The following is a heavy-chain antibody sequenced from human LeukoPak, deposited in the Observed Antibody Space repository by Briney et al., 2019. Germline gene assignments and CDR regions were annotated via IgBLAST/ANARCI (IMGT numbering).Heavy chain of an antibody. CDR1: GYSLTTYY. CDR2: INPNSGGT. CDR3: ARDATGTRPITFDMDV. J-gene: IGHJ6*02. D-gene: IGHD1/OR15-1a*01. Sequence: ASVKVSCKASGYSLTTYYMHWVRQAPGQGLEWMGWINPNSGGTNYAQKFQGWVTMTRDTSISTAYMELSRLRSDDTAVYYCARDATGTRPITFDMDVWGQGTTVTVSS. V-gene: IGHV1-2*04.